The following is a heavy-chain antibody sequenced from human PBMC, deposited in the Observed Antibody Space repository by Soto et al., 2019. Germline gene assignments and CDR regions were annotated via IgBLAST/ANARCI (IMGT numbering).Heavy chain of an antibody. Sequence: GGSLILSCAASGFTVSSNYMSWVRQAPGKGLEWVSVIYSGGSTYYADSVKGRFTISRDNSKNTLYLQMNSLRAEDTAVYYCARDLKGGYDILTGYYRAAEYFQHWGQGTLVTVSS. CDR2: IYSGGST. V-gene: IGHV3-66*01. D-gene: IGHD3-9*01. J-gene: IGHJ1*01. CDR3: ARDLKGGYDILTGYYRAAEYFQH. CDR1: GFTVSSNY.